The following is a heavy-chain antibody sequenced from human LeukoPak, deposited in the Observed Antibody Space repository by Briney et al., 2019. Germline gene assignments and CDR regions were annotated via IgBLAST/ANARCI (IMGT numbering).Heavy chain of an antibody. CDR3: AVRFDY. Sequence: SSETLSLTCTVSGGSISSYYWSWIRQVPGKGLEWIAYIYYIGSTDYNPSLKSRVTISVDTSKNQFSLNVSSVTAADTAVYYCAVRFDYWGQGTLVTVSS. CDR2: IYYIGST. D-gene: IGHD3-3*01. V-gene: IGHV4-59*08. J-gene: IGHJ4*02. CDR1: GGSISSYY.